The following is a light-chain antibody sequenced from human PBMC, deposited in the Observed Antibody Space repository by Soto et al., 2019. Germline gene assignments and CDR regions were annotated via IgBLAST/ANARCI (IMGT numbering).Light chain of an antibody. Sequence: QSALTQPASVSGSPEQSITISCTGTSSDVGAYNYVSWYQQHPGKAPKLMIYDVTNRPSGVSNRFSGSKSGNTASLTISGLQAEDEADYYCSSYAVSSTYVFGTGTKLTVL. J-gene: IGLJ1*01. V-gene: IGLV2-14*03. CDR1: SSDVGAYNY. CDR3: SSYAVSSTYV. CDR2: DVT.